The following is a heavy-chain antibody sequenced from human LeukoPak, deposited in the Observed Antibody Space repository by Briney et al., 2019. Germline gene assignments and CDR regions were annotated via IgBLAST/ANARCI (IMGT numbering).Heavy chain of an antibody. D-gene: IGHD4/OR15-4a*01. V-gene: IGHV4-34*01. CDR2: VNHSGST. CDR3: ASGDYRWFDP. J-gene: IGHJ5*02. CDR1: GGSFSGYY. Sequence: SETLSLTCAVYGGSFSGYYWSWIRQPPGKGLEWIGEVNHSGSTNYNPSLKSRVTISVDTSKNQFSLKLSSVTAADTAVYYCASGDYRWFDPWGQGTLVTVSS.